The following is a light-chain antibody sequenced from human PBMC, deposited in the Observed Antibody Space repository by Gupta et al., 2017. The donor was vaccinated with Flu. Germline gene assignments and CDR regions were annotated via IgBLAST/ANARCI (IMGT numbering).Light chain of an antibody. V-gene: IGKV3-20*01. CDR1: QGVSSNY. J-gene: IGKJ1*01. CDR2: VAS. Sequence: GTLSLSPGERATLSCGARQGVSSNYSACYQQNPGQAPRLLICVASSRATGLPDRISGSGSGTDFTLTVSRREPEDFAVYCCQHDGSSLRTFGQGTKVDIK. CDR3: QHDGSSLRT.